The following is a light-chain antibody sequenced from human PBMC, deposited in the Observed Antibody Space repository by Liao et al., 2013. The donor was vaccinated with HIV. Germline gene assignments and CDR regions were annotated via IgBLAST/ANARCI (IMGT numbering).Light chain of an antibody. J-gene: IGLJ3*02. Sequence: YELTQPPSVSVSPGQTASITCFGDKLGDKYVCWYQQKPGQSPVLVIYQDRKRPSGIPERFSGSNSGNTATLTISRVEAGDEADYFCQVWDSSSDDANWVFGGGTKLTVL. CDR2: QDR. CDR3: QVWDSSSDDANWV. CDR1: KLGDKY. V-gene: IGLV3-1*01.